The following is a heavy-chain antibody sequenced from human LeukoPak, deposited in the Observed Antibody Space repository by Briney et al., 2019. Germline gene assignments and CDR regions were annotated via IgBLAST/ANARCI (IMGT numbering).Heavy chain of an antibody. CDR2: IRHDRSDTYGSNK. V-gene: IGHV3-33*06. D-gene: IGHD2-21*02. CDR1: GFMFSRSD. Sequence: GKSLRLSCAASGFMFSRSDIHWVRQAPGKGLEWVAVIRHDRSDTYGSNKYYADSVKGRFTISRDNSKNTVYLQMNSLRVEDTAVYYCAKDGNCGGDCYGWFDPWGQGALVTVSS. CDR3: AKDGNCGGDCYGWFDP. J-gene: IGHJ5*02.